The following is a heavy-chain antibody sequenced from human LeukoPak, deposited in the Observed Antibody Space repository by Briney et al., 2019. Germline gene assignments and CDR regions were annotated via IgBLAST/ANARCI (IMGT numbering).Heavy chain of an antibody. Sequence: ASVKVSCKASGYTFTSYGISWVRQAPGQGLEWMGWISAYNGNTNYAQKLQGRVTMTTDTSTSTAYMELRSLRSDDTAVYYCARDEPYYYDSSAKSGAFDIWGQGTMVTVSS. V-gene: IGHV1-18*01. CDR3: ARDEPYYYDSSAKSGAFDI. J-gene: IGHJ3*02. CDR2: ISAYNGNT. CDR1: GYTFTSYG. D-gene: IGHD3-22*01.